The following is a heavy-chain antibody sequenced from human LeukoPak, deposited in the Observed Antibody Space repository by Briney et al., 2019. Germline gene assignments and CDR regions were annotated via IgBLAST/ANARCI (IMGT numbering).Heavy chain of an antibody. J-gene: IGHJ4*03. D-gene: IGHD3-3*01. CDR2: ISYSGSI. V-gene: IGHV4-59*01. CDR3: AREGYDFWSEPYYFDY. CDR1: GGSISSYY. Sequence: SETLSLTCTVSGGSISSYYWSWIRQPPGKGLEWIGYISYSGSINYNPSLKSRVTISVDTSKNQFSLKLSSVTAADTAVYYCAREGYDFWSEPYYFDYWGQGTTVTVSS.